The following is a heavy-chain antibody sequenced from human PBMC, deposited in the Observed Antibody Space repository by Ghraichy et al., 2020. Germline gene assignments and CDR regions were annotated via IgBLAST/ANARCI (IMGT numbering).Heavy chain of an antibody. D-gene: IGHD2-21*02. J-gene: IGHJ4*02. V-gene: IGHV3-23*01. CDR2: ISSSGGDT. CDR3: AKDYPAGGCTPTNCYPVFFEY. Sequence: GGSLRLSCAASGFTFNSFAMSWVRQAPGKGLEWVSAISSSGGDTFYADSVKGRFTISRDNSRNTLYLQMNSLRAEDTAFYYCAKDYPAGGCTPTNCYPVFFEYWGQGTLATVSS. CDR1: GFTFNSFA.